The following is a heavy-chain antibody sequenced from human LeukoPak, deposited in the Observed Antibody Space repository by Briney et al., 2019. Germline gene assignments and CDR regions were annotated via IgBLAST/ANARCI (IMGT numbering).Heavy chain of an antibody. CDR2: ISSSSSYI. CDR1: GFTFSSYS. D-gene: IGHD1-14*01. V-gene: IGHV3-21*01. Sequence: PGGSLRLSCAASGFTFSSYSMNWVRQAPGKGLEWVSSISSSSSYIYYADSVKGRFTISRDNAKNSLYLQMNSLRAEDTAVYYCARVPLGGAKPPDYWGQGTLVTVSS. J-gene: IGHJ4*02. CDR3: ARVPLGGAKPPDY.